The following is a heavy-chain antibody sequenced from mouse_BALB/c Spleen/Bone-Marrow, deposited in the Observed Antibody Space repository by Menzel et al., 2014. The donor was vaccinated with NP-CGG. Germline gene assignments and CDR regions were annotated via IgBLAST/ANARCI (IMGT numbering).Heavy chain of an antibody. J-gene: IGHJ4*01. Sequence: EVKLQESGGDLVKPGGSLKLSCAASGFTFSNYGMSWVRQTPDKRLEWVATISSGGSYTYFPDSVKGRFTISRDNAKNTLYLQMNSLKSEDAAMYYCARLTPDYAMDYWGQGTSVTVSS. CDR3: ARLTPDYAMDY. V-gene: IGHV5-6*01. CDR2: ISSGGSYT. CDR1: GFTFSNYG. D-gene: IGHD1-3*01.